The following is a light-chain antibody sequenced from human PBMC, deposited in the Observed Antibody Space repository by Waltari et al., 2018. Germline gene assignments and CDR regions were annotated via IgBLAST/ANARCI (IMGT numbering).Light chain of an antibody. CDR3: SSYTSSSTYV. V-gene: IGLV2-14*01. CDR1: SSDLCGYNS. CDR2: DVS. J-gene: IGLJ1*01. Sequence: QSALTQPASVSGSPGQSITISCPGTSSDLCGYNSFSWYQQHPGKAPKLMIYDVSKRPSGVSNRFSGSKSDNTASLTISGLQAEDEADYYCSSYTSSSTYVFGTGTKVTVL.